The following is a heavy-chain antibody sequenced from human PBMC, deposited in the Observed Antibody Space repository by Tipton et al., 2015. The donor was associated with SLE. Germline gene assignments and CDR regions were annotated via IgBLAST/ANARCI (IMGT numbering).Heavy chain of an antibody. CDR1: GFTFSRHW. V-gene: IGHV3-7*05. CDR2: IKQDGSEK. D-gene: IGHD1-26*01. J-gene: IGHJ4*02. CDR3: ARDLRDWVGATRQGFDY. Sequence: SLRLSCAASGFTFSRHWMSWVRQAPGKGLEWVANIKQDGSEKFFVDSVKGRFTISRDNAKNSLYLQMDSLRAEDTAVYYCARDLRDWVGATRQGFDYWGQGTLVTVSS.